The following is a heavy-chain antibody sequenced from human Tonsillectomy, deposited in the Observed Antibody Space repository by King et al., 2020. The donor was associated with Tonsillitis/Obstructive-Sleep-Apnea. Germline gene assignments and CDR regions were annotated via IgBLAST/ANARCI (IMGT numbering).Heavy chain of an antibody. D-gene: IGHD3-10*01. CDR2: IYYSGST. CDR3: ARGIRGDNDAFDI. CDR1: GGSLSSYY. J-gene: IGHJ3*02. Sequence: QLQESGPGRVKPSETLSLTCTVSGGSLSSYYWSWIRQPPGKGLEWIGYIYYSGSTHYNPSLKCLVTIAVDTSKNQFSLKRSSLTAADTAVYYCARGIRGDNDAFDIWGQGTMVTVSS. V-gene: IGHV4-59*01.